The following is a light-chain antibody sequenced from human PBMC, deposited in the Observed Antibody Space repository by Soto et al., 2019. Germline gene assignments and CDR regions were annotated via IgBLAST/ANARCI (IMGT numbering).Light chain of an antibody. CDR2: GAS. V-gene: IGKV3-20*01. Sequence: IVLTQSPGTLSLSPGERATLSCRASQSVSSSYLAWYQQKPGQAPRLLIYGASSRATGIPDRFSGSGSGTDFTLTISRLEPEDFAVYYCQQYGSSPPWTFGQGT. CDR1: QSVSSSY. J-gene: IGKJ1*01. CDR3: QQYGSSPPWT.